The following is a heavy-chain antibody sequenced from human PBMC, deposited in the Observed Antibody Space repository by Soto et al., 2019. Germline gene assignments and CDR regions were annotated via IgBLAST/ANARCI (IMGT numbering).Heavy chain of an antibody. D-gene: IGHD3-16*02. V-gene: IGHV1-18*01. CDR2: ISVYIGNT. CDR3: ARTSGGYPYYFDY. CDR1: GYTFTSYG. J-gene: IGHJ4*02. Sequence: ASVKVSCKASGYTFTSYGISWVRQAPGQGLDWLGWISVYIGNTNYAQKLQGRVTMTIDTSTSTAYMELRSLSFDDTAVYYCARTSGGYPYYFDYWGQGTLVTVSS.